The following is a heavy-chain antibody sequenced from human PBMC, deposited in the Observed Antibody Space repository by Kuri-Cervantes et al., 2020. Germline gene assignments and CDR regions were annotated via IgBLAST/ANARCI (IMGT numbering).Heavy chain of an antibody. J-gene: IGHJ6*02. CDR1: GFNFSIFW. V-gene: IGHV3-7*03. CDR2: IKQDGSEK. Sequence: RGSLRPSCVASGFNFSIFWMSWVRQAPGKGLEWVANIKQDGSEKYYVNSVRGRFTISRDNAKNSLHLQMNSLRAEDTAVYYCAYYYYGMDVWGQGTTVTVSS. CDR3: AYYYYGMDV.